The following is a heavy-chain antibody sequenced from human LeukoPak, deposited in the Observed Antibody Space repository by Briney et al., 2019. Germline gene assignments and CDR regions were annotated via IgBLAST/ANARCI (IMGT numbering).Heavy chain of an antibody. CDR2: INPNSGDT. D-gene: IGHD1-26*01. Sequence: ASVKVACKASEYTFADYYMHWVRQAPGQGLEWMGWINPNSGDTNYAQKFQGRVTMTRDPSISTAYMALTRLRSDDTAVYYCARDAWLVGTTNLYYFDYWGQGTLVTVSS. CDR3: ARDAWLVGTTNLYYFDY. J-gene: IGHJ4*02. V-gene: IGHV1-2*02. CDR1: EYTFADYY.